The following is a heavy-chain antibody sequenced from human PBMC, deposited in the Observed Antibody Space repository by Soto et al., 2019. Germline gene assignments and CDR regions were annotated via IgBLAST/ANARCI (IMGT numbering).Heavy chain of an antibody. J-gene: IGHJ4*02. CDR1: GGIFSSYA. V-gene: IGHV1-69*13. Sequence: ASVKVSCKASGGIFSSYAISWLRQAPGQGLEWMGAVIPILGQAYYAQDLQDRVSITADESTRTTYMELSSLRSEDTAVYFCARVGGIGAPPGTDYWGQGTLVTVS. CDR2: VIPILGQA. CDR3: ARVGGIGAPPGTDY. D-gene: IGHD6-6*01.